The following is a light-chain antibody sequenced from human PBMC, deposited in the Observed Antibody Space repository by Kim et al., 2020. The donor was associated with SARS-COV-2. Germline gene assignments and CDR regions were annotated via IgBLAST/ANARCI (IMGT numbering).Light chain of an antibody. V-gene: IGKV4-1*01. Sequence: DIVMTQSPDSLAVSLGERATINCKSSQSVLYSSNNKNYLAWYQQKPGQPPKLLIYWASTRESGVPDRFSGSGSGTDFTLTISNLQAEDVAVYYCQQYYSTLPYTFGQGTKLEI. CDR3: QQYYSTLPYT. J-gene: IGKJ2*01. CDR1: QSVLYSSNNKNY. CDR2: WAS.